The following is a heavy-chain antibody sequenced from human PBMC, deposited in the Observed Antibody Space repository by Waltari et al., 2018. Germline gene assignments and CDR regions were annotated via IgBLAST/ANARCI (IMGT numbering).Heavy chain of an antibody. CDR3: ARGGSTVTFSTRMDV. V-gene: IGHV4-59*13. J-gene: IGHJ6*04. CDR1: GASISSYY. CDR2: IYYSGAA. D-gene: IGHD4-4*01. Sequence: QVQLQESGPGQVKPSETLSLSCNVPGASISSYYWSWLRQPPGKGLEWIGYIYYSGAANYNPPLQSRVTISLDTSKNQFSLNLTSVTAADTAVYYCARGGSTVTFSTRMDVWGRGTTVTVSS.